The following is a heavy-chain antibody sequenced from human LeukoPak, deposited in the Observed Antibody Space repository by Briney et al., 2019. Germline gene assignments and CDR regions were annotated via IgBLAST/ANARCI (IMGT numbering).Heavy chain of an antibody. CDR1: GGSISSGDYY. V-gene: IGHV4-30-4*01. CDR2: IYYSGST. Sequence: SETLSLTCTVSGGSISSGDYYWSWIRQPPGKGLEWIGYIYYSGSTYYNPSLKSRVTISVDTSKNQLSLKLSSVTAADTAVYYCARALRGVAHIDYWGQGTLVTVSS. D-gene: IGHD3-10*01. J-gene: IGHJ4*02. CDR3: ARALRGVAHIDY.